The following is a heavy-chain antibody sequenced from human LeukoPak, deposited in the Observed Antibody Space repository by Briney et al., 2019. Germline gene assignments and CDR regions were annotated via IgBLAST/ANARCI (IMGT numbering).Heavy chain of an antibody. V-gene: IGHV4-39*07. J-gene: IGHJ5*02. D-gene: IGHD3-10*01. CDR3: ARESLVRGATNWFDP. CDR2: IYYSGTT. Sequence: NPSETLSLTCAVSGGSISSNSYYWAWIRQPPGKGLEWIGSIYYSGTTYYNPSLKSRAAISVDTSKNQVSLKVSSVTAADTAVYYCARESLVRGATNWFDPWGQGTLVTVSS. CDR1: GGSISSNSYY.